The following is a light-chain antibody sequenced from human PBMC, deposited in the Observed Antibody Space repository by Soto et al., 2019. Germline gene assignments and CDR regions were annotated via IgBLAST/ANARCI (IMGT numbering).Light chain of an antibody. CDR3: QQRSNWTPGLT. Sequence: EIVLTQSPATLSLSPGERATLSCRASQSVSSYLAWYQQKPGQAPRLLIYDASNRATGIPARLSGSGSGSGFELTISSLGPEDFEVSSCQQRSNWTPGLTFGGGTKVEIK. CDR2: DAS. V-gene: IGKV3-11*01. CDR1: QSVSSY. J-gene: IGKJ4*01.